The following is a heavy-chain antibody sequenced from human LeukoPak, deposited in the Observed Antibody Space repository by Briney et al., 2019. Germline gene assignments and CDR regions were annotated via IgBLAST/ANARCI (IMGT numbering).Heavy chain of an antibody. CDR3: ARGGSQQLVPDY. CDR2: ISSSSSYI. CDR1: GFTFSSYS. D-gene: IGHD6-13*01. V-gene: IGHV3-21*01. Sequence: PGGSLRLSCAASGFTFSSYSMNWVRQAPGKGLEWVSSISSSSSYIYYADSVKGRFTISSDNAKNSLYLQMNSLRAEDTAVYYCARGGSQQLVPDYWGQGTLVTVSS. J-gene: IGHJ4*02.